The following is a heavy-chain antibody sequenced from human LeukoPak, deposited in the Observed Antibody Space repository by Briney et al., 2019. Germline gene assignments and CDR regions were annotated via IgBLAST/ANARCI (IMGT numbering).Heavy chain of an antibody. D-gene: IGHD5-18*01. CDR2: TKQDGSEK. CDR3: ARERNTAIVTAFDV. Sequence: GGSLRLSCGASRFTFTDYWMSWVRQAPGKGLEWVANTKQDGSEKYYMDSVKGRFTISRDNAKNSLYLQMNSLRVEDTAVYFCARERNTAIVTAFDVWGQGTMVTVSS. J-gene: IGHJ3*01. CDR1: RFTFTDYW. V-gene: IGHV3-7*01.